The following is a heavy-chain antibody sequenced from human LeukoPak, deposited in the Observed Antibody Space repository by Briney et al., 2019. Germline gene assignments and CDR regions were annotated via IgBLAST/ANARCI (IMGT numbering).Heavy chain of an antibody. V-gene: IGHV1-69*06. D-gene: IGHD4-17*01. CDR2: IIPIFGTA. CDR1: GGTFSSYA. CDR3: ASGMTTVTTRQFGY. J-gene: IGHJ4*02. Sequence: SVKVSCKASGGTFSSYAISWVRQAPGQGLEWMGGIIPIFGTANYAQKFQGRVTIAADKSTSTAYMELSSLRSEDTAVYYCASGMTTVTTRQFGYWGQGTLVTVSS.